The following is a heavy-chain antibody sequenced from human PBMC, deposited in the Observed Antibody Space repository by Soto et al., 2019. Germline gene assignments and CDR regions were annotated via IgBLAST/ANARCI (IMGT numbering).Heavy chain of an antibody. CDR3: ARDPIAVGGPYYYYGMDV. Sequence: ASLTVSCPPSGYTFTSHYMHWVRQPPGQGLEWMGIINPSGGSTSYAQKFQGRVTMTRDTSTSTVYMELSSLRSEDTAVYYCARDPIAVGGPYYYYGMDVWGQGTTVTVSS. V-gene: IGHV1-46*01. CDR1: GYTFTSHY. D-gene: IGHD6-19*01. CDR2: INPSGGST. J-gene: IGHJ6*02.